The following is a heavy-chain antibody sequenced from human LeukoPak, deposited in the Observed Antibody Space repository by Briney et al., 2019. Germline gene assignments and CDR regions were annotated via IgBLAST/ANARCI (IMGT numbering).Heavy chain of an antibody. CDR2: ISYDGSNK. J-gene: IGHJ3*02. CDR1: GFTFSSYG. CDR3: AKDMGVWCSSTSCDAFDI. V-gene: IGHV3-30*18. D-gene: IGHD2-2*01. Sequence: PGGSLRLSCAASGFTFSSYGMPWVRQAPGKGLEWVAVISYDGSNKYYADSVKGRFTISRDNSKNTMYLQMNSLRAEDTAVYYCAKDMGVWCSSTSCDAFDIWGQGTMVTVSS.